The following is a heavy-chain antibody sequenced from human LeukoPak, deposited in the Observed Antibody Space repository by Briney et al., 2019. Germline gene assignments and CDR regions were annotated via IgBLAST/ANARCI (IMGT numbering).Heavy chain of an antibody. CDR2: IYPGDSDT. J-gene: IGHJ4*02. CDR1: GYSFTSYW. CDR3: ARRTSVRGFDY. D-gene: IGHD3-16*01. V-gene: IGHV5-51*01. Sequence: GASLQISCKGSGYSFTSYWIGWVRPLPGKGLEWMGIIYPGDSDTRYSPSFQGQVTISADKSISTAYLQWSSLKASDTAMYYCARRTSVRGFDYWGQGTLVTVSS.